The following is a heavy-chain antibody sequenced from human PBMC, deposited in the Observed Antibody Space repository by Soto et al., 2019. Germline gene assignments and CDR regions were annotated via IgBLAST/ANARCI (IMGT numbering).Heavy chain of an antibody. CDR3: AKDLSVGAASRDAFDV. V-gene: IGHV3-23*01. D-gene: IGHD1-26*01. J-gene: IGHJ3*01. CDR1: GFNFGGYG. Sequence: GGSLRLSCAASGFNFGGYGRSWVRQEPGKGLEWVSGISGSGGSTYYADSVKGRFTISRDNSKNTLYLQLNSLRAEDTAVYYCAKDLSVGAASRDAFDVWGQGTMVTVSS. CDR2: ISGSGGST.